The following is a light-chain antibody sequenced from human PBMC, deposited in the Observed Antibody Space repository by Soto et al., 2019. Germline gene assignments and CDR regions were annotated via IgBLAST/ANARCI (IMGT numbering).Light chain of an antibody. CDR2: WAS. V-gene: IGKV4-1*01. CDR3: QQYSSSPQIT. J-gene: IGKJ4*01. CDR1: ERLLHSADIRNY. Sequence: IVMTQSPDSLALSLVVNATINCNSSERLLHSADIRNYFSWYQQKPRQPPELISYWASTRYSGVSDLFSGRRYGRYLSIPTTRPQAEDVAVYSCQQYSSSPQITFGGRTTVDI.